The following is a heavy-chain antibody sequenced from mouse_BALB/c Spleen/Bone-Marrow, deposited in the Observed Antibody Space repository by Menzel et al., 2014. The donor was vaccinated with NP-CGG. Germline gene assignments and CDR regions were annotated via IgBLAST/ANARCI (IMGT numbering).Heavy chain of an antibody. D-gene: IGHD2-3*01. CDR3: AKPEDGYAMDY. CDR2: IWGDGST. CDR1: GFSLTNNG. Sequence: VQGVESGPGLVAPSQSLSITCTVSGFSLTNNGVSWIRQPPGKGLEWLGVIWGDGSTKYHSALISRLSFTKDNSKSRVFLKLNSLHTDDTATYYCAKPEDGYAMDYWGQGTSVTVSS. J-gene: IGHJ4*01. V-gene: IGHV2-3*01.